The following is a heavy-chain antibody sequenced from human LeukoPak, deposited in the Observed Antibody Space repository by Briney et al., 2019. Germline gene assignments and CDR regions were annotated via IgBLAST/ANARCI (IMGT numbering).Heavy chain of an antibody. Sequence: GRSLRLSCAASGFTFSNYGLHWVRQAPGKGLEWLAVMWFDGSHKYYADSVKGRFTISRDNSKGMLYLQMNSLRAEDTAVYYCARDITGDPPPYYFDYWGQGSLVTVSS. D-gene: IGHD7-27*01. V-gene: IGHV3-33*01. J-gene: IGHJ4*02. CDR1: GFTFSNYG. CDR3: ARDITGDPPPYYFDY. CDR2: MWFDGSHK.